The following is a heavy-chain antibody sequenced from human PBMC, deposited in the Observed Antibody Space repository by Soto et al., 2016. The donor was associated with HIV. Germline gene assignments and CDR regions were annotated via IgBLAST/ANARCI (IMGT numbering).Heavy chain of an antibody. Sequence: QVQLVQSGAEVKKPGSSVKVSCKASGGTFSSYAISWVRQAPGQGLEWMGGIIPIFGTANYAQKFQGRVTITADESTSTAYMELSSLRSEDTAVYYCAREALGRYYDSSGSFDYWGQGTLVTVSS. CDR2: IIPIFGTA. CDR1: GGTFSSYA. V-gene: IGHV1-69*12. D-gene: IGHD3-22*01. J-gene: IGHJ4*02. CDR3: AREALGRYYDSSGSFDY.